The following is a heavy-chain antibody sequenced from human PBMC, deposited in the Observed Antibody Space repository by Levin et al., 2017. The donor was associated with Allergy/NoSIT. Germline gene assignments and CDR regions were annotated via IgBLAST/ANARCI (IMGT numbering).Heavy chain of an antibody. D-gene: IGHD5-18*01. J-gene: IGHJ4*02. Sequence: AGGSLRLSCAASGFTFSSNAMHWVRQAPGKGLEYVSAISSNGGSTYYANSVKGRFTISRDNSKNTLYLQMGSLRAEDMAVYYCARWRGYSYGYDYWGQGTLVTLSS. CDR2: ISSNGGST. CDR3: ARWRGYSYGYDY. V-gene: IGHV3-64*01. CDR1: GFTFSSNA.